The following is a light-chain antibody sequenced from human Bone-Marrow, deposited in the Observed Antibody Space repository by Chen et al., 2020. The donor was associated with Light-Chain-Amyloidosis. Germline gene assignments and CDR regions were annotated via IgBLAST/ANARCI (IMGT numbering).Light chain of an antibody. CDR2: WAS. Sequence: DIVVTQSPDSLVVSLGERATINCKSSQSVLYNSDNKNYLAWYQQKPGQPPKLLIYWASFRESGVPDRFSGSGSGTDFTLTISSLQAEDVAVYYCQQYYGTPFTFGLGTKVNV. J-gene: IGKJ3*01. V-gene: IGKV4-1*01. CDR3: QQYYGTPFT. CDR1: QSVLYNSDNKNY.